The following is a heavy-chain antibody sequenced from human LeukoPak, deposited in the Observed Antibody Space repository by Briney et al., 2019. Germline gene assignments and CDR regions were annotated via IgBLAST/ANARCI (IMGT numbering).Heavy chain of an antibody. V-gene: IGHV4-34*01. CDR2: INHSGST. Sequence: PSETLSLTCAVYGGSFSGYYWSWIRQPPGKGLEWIGEINHSGSTNYNPSLKSRVTISVDTSKNQFSLKLGSVTAADTAVYYCAREAPDFWSGYYGTNWFDPWGQGTLVTVSS. CDR3: AREAPDFWSGYYGTNWFDP. J-gene: IGHJ5*02. D-gene: IGHD3-3*01. CDR1: GGSFSGYY.